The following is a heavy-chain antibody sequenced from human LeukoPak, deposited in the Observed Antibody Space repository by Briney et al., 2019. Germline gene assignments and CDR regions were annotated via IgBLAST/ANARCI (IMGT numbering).Heavy chain of an antibody. D-gene: IGHD3-10*01. J-gene: IGHJ4*02. CDR2: IVVGSGNT. V-gene: IGHV1-58*02. Sequence: VASVKVSCKASGFTFTSSAMQWVRQARGQRLEWIGWIVVGSGNTNYAQKFQGRVTMTRDTSTTTVYMELSSLRSEDTAVYYCARAYGSGSYFHPDYWGQGTLVTVSS. CDR1: GFTFTSSA. CDR3: ARAYGSGSYFHPDY.